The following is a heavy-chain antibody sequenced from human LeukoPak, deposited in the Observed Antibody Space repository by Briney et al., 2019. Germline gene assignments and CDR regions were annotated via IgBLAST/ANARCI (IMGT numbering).Heavy chain of an antibody. J-gene: IGHJ4*02. Sequence: SETLSLTCAVYGGSFSGYYWSWIRQPPGKGLEWIGEINHSGSTNYNPSLKSRVTISVDTSKNQFSLGLTSVTAADTAVYYCARARGGYCSSTSTCSYYFDYWGQGTLVTVSS. D-gene: IGHD2-2*01. CDR3: ARARGGYCSSTSTCSYYFDY. CDR1: GGSFSGYY. CDR2: INHSGST. V-gene: IGHV4-34*01.